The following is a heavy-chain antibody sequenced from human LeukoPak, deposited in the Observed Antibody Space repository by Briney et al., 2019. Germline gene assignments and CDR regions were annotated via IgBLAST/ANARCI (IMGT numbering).Heavy chain of an antibody. V-gene: IGHV4-34*01. J-gene: IGHJ5*02. CDR1: GGSFSGYY. CDR2: INHSGST. CDR3: ARWAITMVRGVIITNWFDP. Sequence: SETLSLTCAVYGGSFSGYYWSWIRQPPGKGLEWIGEINHSGSTNYNPSLKSRVTISVDTSKNQFSLKLSSVTAADTAVYYCARWAITMVRGVIITNWFDPWGQGTLVTVSS. D-gene: IGHD3-10*01.